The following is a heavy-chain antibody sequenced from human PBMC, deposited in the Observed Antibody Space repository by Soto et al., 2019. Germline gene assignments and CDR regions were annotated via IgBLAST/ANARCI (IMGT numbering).Heavy chain of an antibody. J-gene: IGHJ4*02. V-gene: IGHV3-33*01. CDR3: ARAGSSWNLLQYFDY. CDR2: IWYDGSNK. D-gene: IGHD6-13*01. CDR1: GFTFSSYG. Sequence: QVQLVESGGGVVQPGRSLRLSCAASGFTFSSYGMHWVRQAPGKGLEWVAVIWYDGSNKYYADSVKGRFTISRDNSKNTLYLQMNSLRAEDTAVYYCARAGSSWNLLQYFDYWGQGTLVTVSS.